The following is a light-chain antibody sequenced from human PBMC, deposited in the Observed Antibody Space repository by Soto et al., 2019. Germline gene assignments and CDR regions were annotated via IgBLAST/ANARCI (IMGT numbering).Light chain of an antibody. CDR3: GSYTTILTLVL. CDR1: SSDVGRYNY. Sequence: QSALTQPASVSGSPGQSITISCTGTSSDVGRYNYVSWYQQHPGKAPKLIIFEVSNRPSGVSNRFSGSKSGNTASLTISGLQAEDEGDYFCGSYTTILTLVLFGEGTKLTVL. CDR2: EVS. V-gene: IGLV2-14*01. J-gene: IGLJ2*01.